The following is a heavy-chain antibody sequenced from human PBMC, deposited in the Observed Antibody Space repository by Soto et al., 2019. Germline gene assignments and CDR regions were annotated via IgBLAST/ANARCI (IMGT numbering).Heavy chain of an antibody. CDR3: ARDHSWAFDI. V-gene: IGHV3-48*01. CDR2: INYSATTM. J-gene: IGHJ3*02. Sequence: GGSLRLSCAASGFTFSSYSMNWVRQAPGKGLEWVSYINYSATTMYYADSVKGRFIISRDNARNSLYLQMTSLRAEDTAVYYCARDHSWAFDIWGQGTMVTVSS. D-gene: IGHD4-4*01. CDR1: GFTFSSYS.